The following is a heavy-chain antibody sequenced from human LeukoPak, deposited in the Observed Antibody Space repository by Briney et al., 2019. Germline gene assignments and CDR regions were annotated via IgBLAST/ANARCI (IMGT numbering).Heavy chain of an antibody. D-gene: IGHD6-19*01. CDR1: GFTFSNFA. CDR3: AKMVHTEQWLVPFDY. J-gene: IGHJ4*02. CDR2: ISGSSGST. V-gene: IGHV3-23*01. Sequence: SGGSLRLSCAASGFTFSNFAMNWVRQAPGKGLEWVSTISGSSGSTYYADSVKGRFTISRDNSKNTLYLQMNSLRAEDTAVYYCAKMVHTEQWLVPFDYWGQGTLVTVSS.